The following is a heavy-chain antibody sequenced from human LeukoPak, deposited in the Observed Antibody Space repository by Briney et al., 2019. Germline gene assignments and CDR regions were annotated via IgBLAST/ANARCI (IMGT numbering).Heavy chain of an antibody. CDR3: ARYMGGGYYYMDV. D-gene: IGHD1-26*01. V-gene: IGHV4-39*07. J-gene: IGHJ6*03. CDR1: GGSISSSSYY. Sequence: SETLSPTCTVSGGSISSSSYYWGWIRQPPGKGLEWIGSIYYSGSTYYNPSLKSRVTISVDTSKNQFSLKLSSVTAADTAVYYCARYMGGGYYYMDVWGKGTTVTVSS. CDR2: IYYSGST.